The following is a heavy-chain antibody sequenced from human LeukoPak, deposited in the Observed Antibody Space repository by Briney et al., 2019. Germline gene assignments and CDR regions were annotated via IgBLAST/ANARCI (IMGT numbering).Heavy chain of an antibody. J-gene: IGHJ4*02. V-gene: IGHV3-74*01. CDR3: ARELPFDY. CDR2: IKSDGSRT. CDR1: GFTLSSYW. Sequence: GGSLRLSCAVSGFTLSSYWMHWVRQAPGKGLVWVSRIKSDGSRTDYADSVKGRFTISRDNAKNTLYLQMNSLRVEDTAVYYCARELPFDYWGQGTLVTVSS.